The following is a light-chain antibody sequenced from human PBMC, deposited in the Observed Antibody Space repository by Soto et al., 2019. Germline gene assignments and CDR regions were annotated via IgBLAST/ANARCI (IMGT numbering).Light chain of an antibody. CDR1: SSNIGAGYD. CDR2: GNS. V-gene: IGLV1-40*01. CDR3: QSYDSSLSGFVV. Sequence: QSVLTQPPSVSGAPGQRVTISCTGSSSNIGAGYDVHWYQQLPGTAPKLLIYGNSNRPSGVPDRFSGSKSGTSASLAITGLQAEDEADYYCQSYDSSLSGFVVFGGVTKLTV. J-gene: IGLJ2*01.